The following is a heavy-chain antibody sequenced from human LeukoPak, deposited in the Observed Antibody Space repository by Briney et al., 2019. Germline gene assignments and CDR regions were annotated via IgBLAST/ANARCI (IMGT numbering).Heavy chain of an antibody. CDR3: ARPYSSSWDDAFDS. CDR2: IYPGESDT. D-gene: IGHD6-13*01. CDR1: GYSFPSYW. Sequence: GESLKISCKGSGYSFPSYWIGWVRQMPGKGLEWMGIIYPGESDTRYSPSIQGQVTISAYKSISTAYLQSSSLKASDTAMYYCARPYSSSWDDAFDSWGQGTMVTVSS. V-gene: IGHV5-51*01. J-gene: IGHJ3*02.